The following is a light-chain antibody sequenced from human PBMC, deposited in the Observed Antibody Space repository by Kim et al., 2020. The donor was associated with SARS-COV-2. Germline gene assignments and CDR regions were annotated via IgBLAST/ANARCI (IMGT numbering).Light chain of an antibody. Sequence: ASVGARVTFTCRASHNIGSWLAWYQQKPGKAPNLLIYKASYLQRGVPSRFSGSGSGTEFTLTISSLQPDDFAPYYCQQYDNYMVVFGGGTKVDIK. CDR2: KAS. CDR1: HNIGSW. J-gene: IGKJ4*01. V-gene: IGKV1-5*03. CDR3: QQYDNYMVV.